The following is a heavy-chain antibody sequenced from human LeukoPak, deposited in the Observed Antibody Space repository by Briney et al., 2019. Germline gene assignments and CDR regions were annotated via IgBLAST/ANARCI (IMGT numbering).Heavy chain of an antibody. J-gene: IGHJ6*02. CDR2: ISAYNGNT. D-gene: IGHD3-9*01. Sequence: ASVKVSCKASGYTFTSYGISWVRQAPGQGLEWMGWISAYNGNTNYAQKLQGRVTMTTDTSTSTAYMELRSLRSDDTAVCYCARDPRGLRYFDWLHYYGMDVWGQGTTVTVSS. CDR1: GYTFTSYG. V-gene: IGHV1-18*01. CDR3: ARDPRGLRYFDWLHYYGMDV.